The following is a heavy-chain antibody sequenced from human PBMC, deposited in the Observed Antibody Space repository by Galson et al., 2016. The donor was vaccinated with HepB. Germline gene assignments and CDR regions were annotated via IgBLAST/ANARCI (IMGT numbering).Heavy chain of an antibody. J-gene: IGHJ4*02. CDR1: GGSITNYRW. Sequence: SETLSLTCAVSGGSITNYRWWSWVRQPPGKGLEWIGEIYHGGNTNYNTSRKSRVTISVDKSRNQLSLDLSSVTAADPAVYYCARHLLPPGTRGFDFWGPGTLVTVSS. CDR3: ARHLLPPGTRGFDF. V-gene: IGHV4-4*02. D-gene: IGHD3-22*01. CDR2: IYHGGNT.